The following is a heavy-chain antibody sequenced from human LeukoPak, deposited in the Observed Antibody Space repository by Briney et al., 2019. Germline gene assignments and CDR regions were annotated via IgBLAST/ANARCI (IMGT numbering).Heavy chain of an antibody. D-gene: IGHD2-15*01. CDR2: IYYSGST. Sequence: PSETLSLTCTVSGGSISSYYWSWIRQPPGKGLEWIGYIYYSGSTNYNPSLKSRVTISVDTSKNQFSLKLSSVTAADTAVYYCARGPEYGYCSGGSCRRYYYYYYYMDVWGKGTTVIISS. CDR1: GGSISSYY. V-gene: IGHV4-59*12. CDR3: ARGPEYGYCSGGSCRRYYYYYYYMDV. J-gene: IGHJ6*03.